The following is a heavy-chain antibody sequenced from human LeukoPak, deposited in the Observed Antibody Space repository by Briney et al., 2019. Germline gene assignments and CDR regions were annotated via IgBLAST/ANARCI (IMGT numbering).Heavy chain of an antibody. J-gene: IGHJ6*03. Sequence: ASVKVSCKASGYTFTSYGISWVRQAPGQGLEWMGWISAYNGNTNYAQKFQGRVTMTRDTSISTAYMELSRLRSDDTAVYYCARDLRITIFGVAQYYYYYYMDVWGKGTTVTVSS. CDR2: ISAYNGNT. D-gene: IGHD3-3*01. V-gene: IGHV1-18*01. CDR3: ARDLRITIFGVAQYYYYYYMDV. CDR1: GYTFTSYG.